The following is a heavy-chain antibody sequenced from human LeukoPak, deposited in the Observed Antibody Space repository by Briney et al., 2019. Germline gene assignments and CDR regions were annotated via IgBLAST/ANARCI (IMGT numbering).Heavy chain of an antibody. CDR2: TYYRSKWHY. Sequence: SQTLSLTCAISGDRVSSNSAAWNWIRQSPSRGLEWLVRTYYRSKWHYDFAESVKRRITVNYDTSKNQFSLQLNSVTPEDTAVYYCARQSSTDFYYYGLDVWGQGTTVAVSS. CDR1: GDRVSSNSAA. V-gene: IGHV6-1*01. J-gene: IGHJ6*02. D-gene: IGHD1-1*01. CDR3: ARQSSTDFYYYGLDV.